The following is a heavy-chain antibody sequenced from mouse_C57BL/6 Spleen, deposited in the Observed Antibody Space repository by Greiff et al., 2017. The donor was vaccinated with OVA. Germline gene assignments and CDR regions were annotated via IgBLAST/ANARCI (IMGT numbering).Heavy chain of an antibody. Sequence: QVQLQQPGAELVKPGASVKLSCKASGYTFTSYWMHWVKQRPGQGLEWIGMIHPNSGSTNYNEKFKSKATLTVDKSSSTAYMQLSSLTSEDSAVYYCASALNYYGSSYEDYWGQGTTLTVSS. D-gene: IGHD1-1*01. CDR1: GYTFTSYW. V-gene: IGHV1-64*01. CDR3: ASALNYYGSSYEDY. CDR2: IHPNSGST. J-gene: IGHJ2*01.